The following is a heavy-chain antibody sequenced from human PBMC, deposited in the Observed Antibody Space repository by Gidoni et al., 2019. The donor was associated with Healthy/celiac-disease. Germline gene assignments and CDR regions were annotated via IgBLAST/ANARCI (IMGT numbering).Heavy chain of an antibody. D-gene: IGHD2-15*01. Sequence: EVQLVESGGGLVQPGGALRLSCAASGFTFSSYAMSWVRQAPGKGLEWFSAISGSCGSTYYADSVKGRFTISRDNSKNTLYLQMNSLRAEDTAVYYCALSGGYCSGGSCFYWGQGTLVTVSS. CDR2: ISGSCGST. V-gene: IGHV3-23*04. CDR3: ALSGGYCSGGSCFY. CDR1: GFTFSSYA. J-gene: IGHJ4*02.